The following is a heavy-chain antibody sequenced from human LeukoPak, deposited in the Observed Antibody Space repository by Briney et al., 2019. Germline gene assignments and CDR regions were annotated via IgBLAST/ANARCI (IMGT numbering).Heavy chain of an antibody. Sequence: GGSLRLSCAASGFTFSSYAMSWVRQAPGKGLEWVSAISGSGGSTYYADPVKGRFTISRDNSKNTLYLQMNSLRAEDTAVYYCAKEAVVTSLKLAWYFDLWGRGTLVTVSS. CDR2: ISGSGGST. J-gene: IGHJ2*01. CDR1: GFTFSSYA. CDR3: AKEAVVTSLKLAWYFDL. V-gene: IGHV3-23*01. D-gene: IGHD4-11*01.